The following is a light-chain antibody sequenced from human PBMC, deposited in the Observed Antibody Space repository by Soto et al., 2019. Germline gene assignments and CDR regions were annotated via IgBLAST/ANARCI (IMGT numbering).Light chain of an antibody. J-gene: IGKJ4*01. CDR3: QQYYSIPPT. CDR1: QSVLYSSNNKNY. CDR2: WAS. Sequence: DIVMTQSPDSLAVSLGERATINCKSSQSVLYSSNNKNYLAWYQQKPGQPPKLLIYWASTRESGVPDRFSGSGSGTDFTLTISSLQAEDVAVYYXQQYYSIPPTFGGGTKVEIK. V-gene: IGKV4-1*01.